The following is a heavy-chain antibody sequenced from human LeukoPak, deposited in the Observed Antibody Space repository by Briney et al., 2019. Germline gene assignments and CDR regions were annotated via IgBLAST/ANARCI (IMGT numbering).Heavy chain of an antibody. D-gene: IGHD6-13*01. CDR3: AGFSSSWSNNY. Sequence: GGSLRLSCAASGFTVSGNYMSWVRQAPGKGLEWVSVMYSGDSTYYADSVKGRSTSSRDNSKNTLYLQMNTLRAEDTAVYYCAGFSSSWSNNYWGQGTLVTVSS. J-gene: IGHJ4*02. V-gene: IGHV3-53*01. CDR1: GFTVSGNY. CDR2: MYSGDST.